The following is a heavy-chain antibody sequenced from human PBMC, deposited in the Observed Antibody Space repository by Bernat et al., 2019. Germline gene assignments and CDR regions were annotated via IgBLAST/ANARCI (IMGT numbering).Heavy chain of an antibody. J-gene: IGHJ4*02. CDR2: IYYSGST. D-gene: IGHD6-6*01. CDR1: GGSISSYY. CDR3: ASYGKQLAREFDY. V-gene: IGHV4-59*12. Sequence: QVQLQESGPGLVKPSETLSLTCTVSGGSISSYYWSWIRQPPGKGLEWIGYIYYSGSTNYNPSLKSRVTISVDTSKNQFSLKLSSVTAADTAVYYCASYGKQLAREFDYWGQGTLVTVSS.